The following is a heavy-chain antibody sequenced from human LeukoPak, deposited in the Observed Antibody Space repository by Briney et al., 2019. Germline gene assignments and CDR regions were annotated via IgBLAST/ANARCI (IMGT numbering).Heavy chain of an antibody. J-gene: IGHJ4*02. CDR3: ARDYDHAFDY. CDR2: IYTSGST. CDR1: GGSTSSGSYY. Sequence: SETLSLTCTVSGGSTSSGSYYWSWIRQPAGKGLEWIGRIYTSGSTNYNPSLKSRVTISVDRSKNQFSLKLSSVTAADTAVYYCARDYDHAFDYWGQGTLVTVSS. V-gene: IGHV4-61*02. D-gene: IGHD3-3*01.